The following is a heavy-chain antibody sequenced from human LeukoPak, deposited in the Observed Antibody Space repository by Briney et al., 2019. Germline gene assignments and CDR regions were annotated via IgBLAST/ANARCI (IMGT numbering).Heavy chain of an antibody. Sequence: KPSETLSLTCTVSGDSINSNNYYWRWIRQPAGKGLEWIGRIYSSGRTNYNPSLKSRVTISLDTSRNQFSLKLSSVTAADTAVYYCAGKEYDSSGYYYYYMDVWGKGTTVTV. CDR2: IYSSGRT. CDR3: AGKEYDSSGYYYYYMDV. CDR1: GDSINSNNYY. V-gene: IGHV4-61*02. J-gene: IGHJ6*03. D-gene: IGHD3-22*01.